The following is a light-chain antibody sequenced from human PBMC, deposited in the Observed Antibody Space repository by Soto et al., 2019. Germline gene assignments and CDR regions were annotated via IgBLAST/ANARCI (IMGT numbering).Light chain of an antibody. CDR2: GAS. V-gene: IGKV3-15*01. CDR3: QQRFNWPLT. J-gene: IGKJ5*01. Sequence: EIVMTQSPATPSVSPGERATLSCRASQSVSILLAWYQQKPGQAPRLLIYGASTRATGIPARFSGSGSGTDFTLTISSLQPDDFAVYYCQQRFNWPLTFGGGTRLEIK. CDR1: QSVSIL.